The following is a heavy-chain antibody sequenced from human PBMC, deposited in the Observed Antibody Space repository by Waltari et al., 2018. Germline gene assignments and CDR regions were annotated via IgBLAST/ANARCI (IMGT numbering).Heavy chain of an antibody. CDR3: ARGLVVVSNFDY. V-gene: IGHV4-38-2*01. CDR2: IYHSGST. Sequence: QVQLQESGPGLVKPSETLSLTCAVSGYSISSGYYWGWIRQPPGKGLGWSGSIYHSGSTYYNPSLKSRVTISVDTSKNQFSLKLSSVTAADTAVYYCARGLVVVSNFDYWGQGTLVTVSS. J-gene: IGHJ4*02. CDR1: GYSISSGYY. D-gene: IGHD3-22*01.